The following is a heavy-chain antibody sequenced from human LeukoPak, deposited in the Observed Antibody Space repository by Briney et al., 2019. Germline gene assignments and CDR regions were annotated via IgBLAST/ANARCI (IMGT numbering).Heavy chain of an antibody. CDR1: GFTFSSYA. V-gene: IGHV3-23*01. CDR2: ISGSGGST. J-gene: IGHJ4*02. D-gene: IGHD6-6*01. CDR3: AKDSGPYSSSQPGKDFDY. Sequence: GGSLRLSRAASGFTFSSYAMSWVRQAPGKGLEWVSAISGSGGSTYYADSVKGRFTISRDNSKNTLYLQMNSLRAEDTAVYYCAKDSGPYSSSQPGKDFDYWGQGTLVTVSS.